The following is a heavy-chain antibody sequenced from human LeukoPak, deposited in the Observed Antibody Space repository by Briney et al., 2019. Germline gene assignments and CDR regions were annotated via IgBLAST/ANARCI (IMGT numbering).Heavy chain of an antibody. CDR1: GYTFTSYY. CDR3: ARAEVVVNDFDY. D-gene: IGHD3-22*01. V-gene: IGHV1-46*01. Sequence: ASAKVSCKASGYTFTSYYMHWGRQAPGQGLEWMGIINPSGGSTSYAQKFQGRVTMTRDMSTSTVYMELSSLRSEDTAVYYCARAEVVVNDFDYWGQGTLVTVSS. J-gene: IGHJ4*02. CDR2: INPSGGST.